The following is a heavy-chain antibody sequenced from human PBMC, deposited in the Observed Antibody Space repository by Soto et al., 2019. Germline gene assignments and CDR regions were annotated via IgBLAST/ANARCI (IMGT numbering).Heavy chain of an antibody. J-gene: IGHJ2*01. V-gene: IGHV1-2*02. CDR2: IAPNNGNT. Sequence: QVQLVQSGAEVRKPVASVKVSCQTSGYKFTDHRIHWVRQAPGQGLEWMGWIAPNNGNTHYVPKFKGRVTMTSDKSTSTAHMELAELTSDETAVYYCATKLGFTWLTYFDIWGRGTLVTVSS. CDR1: GYKFTDHR. D-gene: IGHD3-22*01. CDR3: ATKLGFTWLTYFDI.